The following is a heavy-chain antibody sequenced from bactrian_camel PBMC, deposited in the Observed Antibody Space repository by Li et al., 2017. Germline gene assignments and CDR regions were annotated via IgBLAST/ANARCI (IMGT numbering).Heavy chain of an antibody. Sequence: HVQLVESGGGTVQTGGSLRLSWAASGYTWNNNCIGWFRQAPGKEREGVAVIDDDGATIYGDSVKGRVTISRDNAKNTLFLQMLSLKPEDTGMYYCAAAYYILGVYSSPENYNVWGQGTQVTVS. CDR2: IDDDGAT. D-gene: IGHD3*01. CDR3: AAAYYILGVYSSPENYNV. J-gene: IGHJ4*01. CDR1: GYTWNNNC. V-gene: IGHV3S53*01.